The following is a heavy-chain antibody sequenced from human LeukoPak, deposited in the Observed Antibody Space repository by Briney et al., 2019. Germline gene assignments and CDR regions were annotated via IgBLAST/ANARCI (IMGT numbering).Heavy chain of an antibody. CDR2: MNPNSGNT. V-gene: IGHV1-8*01. J-gene: IGHJ4*02. Sequence: GASVKVSCKASGYTFTSYDINWVRQATGQGLEWMGWMNPNSGNTGYAQKFQGRVTMTRNTSISTAYMELSSLRSEDTAVYYCGYSAYDRRGVGYFDYWGQGTLVTVSS. CDR3: GYSAYDRRGVGYFDY. CDR1: GYTFTSYD. D-gene: IGHD3-22*01.